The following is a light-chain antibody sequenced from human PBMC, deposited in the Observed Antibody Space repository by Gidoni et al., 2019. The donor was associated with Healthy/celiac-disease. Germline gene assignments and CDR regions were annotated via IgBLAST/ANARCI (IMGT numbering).Light chain of an antibody. CDR3: QPYNSYSQT. CDR1: QSISSW. J-gene: IGKJ1*01. Sequence: QMTQSPSTLSASGVDRVTITCRASQSISSWLAWYQQKPGKAPKLLIYDASSLESGVPSRFSGSGSGTELTITISSLQPDVFSTYYFQPYNSYSQTFGEGTKVEIK. V-gene: IGKV1-5*01. CDR2: DAS.